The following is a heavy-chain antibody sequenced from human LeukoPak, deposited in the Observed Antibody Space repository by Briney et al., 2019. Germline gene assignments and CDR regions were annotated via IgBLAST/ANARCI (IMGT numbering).Heavy chain of an antibody. D-gene: IGHD2-15*01. V-gene: IGHV4-39*07. J-gene: IGHJ4*02. CDR1: AGSISGRGYY. Sequence: SETLPLPSSVSAGSISGRGYYWGWIRQPPGKGREGFGSFYYTGITYFNPSLKGRVTVSVDTSTKHFSLKLTSVTAADTAVCYCARGPVVVVAATHYFDSWGQGTLVTVSS. CDR3: ARGPVVVVAATHYFDS. CDR2: FYYTGIT.